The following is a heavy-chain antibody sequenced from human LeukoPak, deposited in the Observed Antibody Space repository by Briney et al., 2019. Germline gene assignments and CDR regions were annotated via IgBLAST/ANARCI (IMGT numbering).Heavy chain of an antibody. CDR3: ASNIVDTAMVEHC. D-gene: IGHD5-18*01. CDR1: GYTFTGYY. Sequence: ASVKVSCKASGYTFTGYYMHWVRQAPGQGLEWMGWINPNSGGTNYAQKFQGRVTMTRDTSISTAYMELSRLRSDDTAVYYCASNIVDTAMVEHCWGQGTLVTASS. J-gene: IGHJ4*02. V-gene: IGHV1-2*02. CDR2: INPNSGGT.